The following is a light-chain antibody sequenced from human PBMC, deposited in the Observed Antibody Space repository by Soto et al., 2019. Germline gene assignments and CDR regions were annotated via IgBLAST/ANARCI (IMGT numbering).Light chain of an antibody. J-gene: IGKJ3*01. CDR3: MQVTQLPHT. V-gene: IGKV2-24*01. CDR1: QSLVNRDGHTY. CDR2: EIS. Sequence: DIVMTQTPLFSPVTLGQPASIPCRSSQSLVNRDGHTYLSWLQQRPGQPPRLLIYEISKRFSGVPDRFSGSGAGTDFTLQISRVEADDVGVHYCMQVTQLPHTSGPGTKVDIK.